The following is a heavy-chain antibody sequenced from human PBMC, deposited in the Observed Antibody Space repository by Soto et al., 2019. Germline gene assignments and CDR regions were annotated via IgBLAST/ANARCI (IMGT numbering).Heavy chain of an antibody. J-gene: IGHJ6*02. CDR2: MFYSGLT. CDR1: GYSVSSSDYY. V-gene: IGHV4-39*01. D-gene: IGHD2-15*01. CDR3: APLSVSLSGPYDIHG. Sequence: QLHLQESGPGLVKPSETLSLTCSVSGYSVSSSDYYWAWIRQPPGKGLEWIGSMFYSGLTYYNPSLKSRVTLSVDTSKNQFSVRLNSVTAADTAVYYCAPLSVSLSGPYDIHGWGQGTTVTVSS.